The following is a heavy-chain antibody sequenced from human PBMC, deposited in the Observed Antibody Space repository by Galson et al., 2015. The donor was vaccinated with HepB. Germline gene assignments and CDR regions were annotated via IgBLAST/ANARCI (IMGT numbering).Heavy chain of an antibody. Sequence: TLSLTCTVSGGSISSSSYYWGWIRQPPGKGLEWIGSIYYSGSTYYNPSLKSRVTISVDTSKNQFSLKLSSVTAADTAVYYCARQGNYGMDVWGQGTTVTVSS. J-gene: IGHJ6*02. CDR1: GGSISSSSYY. CDR3: ARQGNYGMDV. CDR2: IYYSGST. V-gene: IGHV4-39*01.